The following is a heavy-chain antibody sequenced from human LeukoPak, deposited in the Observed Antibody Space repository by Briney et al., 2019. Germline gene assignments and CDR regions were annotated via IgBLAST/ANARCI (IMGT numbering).Heavy chain of an antibody. Sequence: HPSETLSLTCTVSGGSISSSTYYWGWIRQPPGKGLEWIGSIYYDVTTYFNPSLRSRVSISIDTSKDQFSLKLRSVTAADTAVYYCARHGRWRLDYFDHWGQGALVTVSS. J-gene: IGHJ4*02. CDR1: GGSISSSTYY. V-gene: IGHV4-39*01. CDR2: IYYDVTT. D-gene: IGHD4-23*01. CDR3: ARHGRWRLDYFDH.